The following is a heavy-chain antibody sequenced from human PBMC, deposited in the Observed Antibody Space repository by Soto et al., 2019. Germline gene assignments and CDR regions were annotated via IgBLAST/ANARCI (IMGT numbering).Heavy chain of an antibody. V-gene: IGHV4-59*01. D-gene: IGHD6-6*01. Sequence: SETLSLTCTVSGGSISSYYWSWIRQPPGKGLEWIGYIYYSGGTNYNPSLKSRVTISVDTSKNQFSLKLSSVTAADTAVYYCARGIAAREFDYWGQGTLVTVSS. CDR1: GGSISSYY. CDR2: IYYSGGT. CDR3: ARGIAAREFDY. J-gene: IGHJ4*02.